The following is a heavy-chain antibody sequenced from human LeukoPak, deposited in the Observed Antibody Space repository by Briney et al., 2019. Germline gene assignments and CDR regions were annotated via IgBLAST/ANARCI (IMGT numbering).Heavy chain of an antibody. CDR2: IKEDGSEK. V-gene: IGHV3-7*05. CDR1: GFTFSSYW. CDR3: AREIGSAARGR. Sequence: GGSLRLSCAASGFTFSSYWMSWVRQAPGKGLEWVANIKEDGSEKYYVDSVKGRSTISRDNAKNSVYLQMNSLRAEDTAVYYCAREIGSAARGRWGQGTLVTVSS. J-gene: IGHJ4*02. D-gene: IGHD6-13*01.